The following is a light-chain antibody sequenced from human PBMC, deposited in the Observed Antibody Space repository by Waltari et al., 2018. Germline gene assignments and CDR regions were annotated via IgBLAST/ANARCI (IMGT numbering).Light chain of an antibody. CDR2: DTD. Sequence: QSLLTQSPSASGTPGQRVSISCSGSSPNIATNHLYWYQHFPGTAPRLLIYDTDRRPSGVPERFSASKSGTSASLAISGLRSEDEADYYCAAWDDSRSVVFGGGTRLTVL. V-gene: IGLV1-47*01. CDR1: SPNIATNH. J-gene: IGLJ2*01. CDR3: AAWDDSRSVV.